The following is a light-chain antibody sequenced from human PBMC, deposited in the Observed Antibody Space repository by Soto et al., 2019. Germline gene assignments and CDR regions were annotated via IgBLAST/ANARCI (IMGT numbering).Light chain of an antibody. CDR2: ENN. V-gene: IGLV1-51*02. Sequence: QSVLTQPPSVSAAPGQKVTISCSGSSSNIGNNYVSWYQQLPRTAPKLLIYENNKRPSGIPDRFSGSKSGTSATLGITGLQTGDEADYFCGTWDTSLRSWVFSGGTKLTVL. CDR1: SSNIGNNY. J-gene: IGLJ3*02. CDR3: GTWDTSLRSWV.